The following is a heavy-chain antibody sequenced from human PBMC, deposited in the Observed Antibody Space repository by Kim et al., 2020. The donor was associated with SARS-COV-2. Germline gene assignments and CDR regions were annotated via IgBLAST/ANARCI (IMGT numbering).Heavy chain of an antibody. CDR3: ASPKGITIIRGHGMDV. D-gene: IGHD3-10*01. Sequence: GGSLRLSCAASGFTFSNYSMKWVRQAPGKGLEWVSSISNNSVYIHYADSVNGRFTVSRDNAKNSLFLQMNSLRAEDTAVYYCASPKGITIIRGHGMDVWVQGTTVTVSS. CDR2: ISNNSVYI. V-gene: IGHV3-21*01. CDR1: GFTFSNYS. J-gene: IGHJ6*02.